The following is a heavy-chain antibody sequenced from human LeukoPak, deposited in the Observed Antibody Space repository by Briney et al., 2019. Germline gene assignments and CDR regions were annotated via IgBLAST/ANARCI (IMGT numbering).Heavy chain of an antibody. CDR1: GFTFSSYW. CDR3: ARDAGGGSYYDYYYYYGMDV. D-gene: IGHD1-26*01. Sequence: PGGSLSLSCAASGFTFSSYWMSWVRQAPGKGLEWVANIKQDGSEKYYVDSVKGRFTISRDNAKNSLYLQMNSLRAEDTAVYYCARDAGGGSYYDYYYYYGMDVWGQGTTVTVSS. J-gene: IGHJ6*02. V-gene: IGHV3-7*03. CDR2: IKQDGSEK.